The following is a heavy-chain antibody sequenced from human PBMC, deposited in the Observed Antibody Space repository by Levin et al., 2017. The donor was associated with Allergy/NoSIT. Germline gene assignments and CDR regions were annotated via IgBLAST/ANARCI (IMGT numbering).Heavy chain of an antibody. CDR3: GSPRSGYYEGSGYFRH. CDR1: GFMFSEHE. J-gene: IGHJ4*02. D-gene: IGHD3-22*01. CDR2: ISGSGQTI. Sequence: GGSLRLSCAASGFMFSEHEMNWVRQAPGKGPEWLSYISGSGQTIDYPDSVKGRFTISRANDKSSLYLQMNSLRAEDTAVYYCGSPRSGYYEGSGYFRHWGQGTLVTVSS. V-gene: IGHV3-48*03.